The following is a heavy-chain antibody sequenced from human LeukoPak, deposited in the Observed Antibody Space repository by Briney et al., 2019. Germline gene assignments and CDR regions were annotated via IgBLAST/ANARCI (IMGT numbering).Heavy chain of an antibody. CDR1: GYTFTGYY. CDR3: ARLTMIVVVTEVTDY. J-gene: IGHJ4*02. CDR2: INPNSGGT. D-gene: IGHD3-22*01. V-gene: IGHV1-2*02. Sequence: ASVKVSCKASGYTFTGYYMHWVRQAPGQGLEWMGWINPNSGGTNYAQKFQGRVTMTRGTSISTAYMELSRLRSDDTAVYYCARLTMIVVVTEVTDYWGQGTLVTVSS.